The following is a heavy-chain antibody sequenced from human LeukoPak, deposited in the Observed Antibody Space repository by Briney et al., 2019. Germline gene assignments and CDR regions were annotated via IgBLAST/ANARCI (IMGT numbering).Heavy chain of an antibody. CDR1: GYTFASYA. V-gene: IGHV1-3*01. CDR2: INAGNGNT. D-gene: IGHD6-19*01. CDR3: ARAHMYSSGWSFDY. Sequence: GASVEVSCKASGYTFASYAMHWVRQAPGQRLEWMGWINAGNGNTKYSQKFQGRVTITRDTSASTAYMELSSLRSEDTAVYYCARAHMYSSGWSFDYWGQGTLVTVSS. J-gene: IGHJ4*02.